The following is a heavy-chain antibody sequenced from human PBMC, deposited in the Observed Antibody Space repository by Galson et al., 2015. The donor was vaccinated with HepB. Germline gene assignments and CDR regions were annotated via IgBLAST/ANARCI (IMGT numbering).Heavy chain of an antibody. CDR2: IWYDGSDK. Sequence: SLRLSCAASGFTFSSYGMHWVRQAPGKGLEWVAVIWYDGSDKYYADSVQGRFTISRDNSKNTLYLQMNSLRAEDTAVYYCARDGGYGEWFYGMDVWGQGTTVTVSS. D-gene: IGHD3-3*01. J-gene: IGHJ6*02. CDR1: GFTFSSYG. V-gene: IGHV3-33*01. CDR3: ARDGGYGEWFYGMDV.